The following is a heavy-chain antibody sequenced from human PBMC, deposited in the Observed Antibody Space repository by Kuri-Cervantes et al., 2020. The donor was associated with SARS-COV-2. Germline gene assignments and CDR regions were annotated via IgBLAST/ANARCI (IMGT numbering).Heavy chain of an antibody. CDR1: GYTFTGYY. CDR3: VRDLAVVVPAATDDY. J-gene: IGHJ4*02. Sequence: ASVKVSCKASGYTFTGYYMHWVRQAPGQGLEWLGWINPNSGGTNYAQKFQGRVTMTRDTSISTAYMELSRLRSDDTAVYYCVRDLAVVVPAATDDYWGQGTLVTVSS. CDR2: INPNSGGT. D-gene: IGHD2-2*01. V-gene: IGHV1-2*02.